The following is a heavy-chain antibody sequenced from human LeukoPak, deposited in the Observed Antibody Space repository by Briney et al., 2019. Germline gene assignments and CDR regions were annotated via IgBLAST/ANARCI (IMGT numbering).Heavy chain of an antibody. J-gene: IGHJ4*02. Sequence: TGGSLRLSCAASGFTFSSYNMNWVRQAPGEGLEWVSYISSSSTTIYYADSVKGRFTISRDNAKNSLYLQMNSLRVEDTAVYYCARDPDQGRGFDFWGQGTLVTASS. CDR2: ISSSSTTI. D-gene: IGHD1-26*01. CDR1: GFTFSSYN. V-gene: IGHV3-48*01. CDR3: ARDPDQGRGFDF.